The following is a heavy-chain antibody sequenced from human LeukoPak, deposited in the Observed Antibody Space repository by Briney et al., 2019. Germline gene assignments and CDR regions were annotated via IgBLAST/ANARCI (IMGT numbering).Heavy chain of an antibody. CDR3: AKTGVGYCTGGSCSAADY. J-gene: IGHJ4*02. CDR2: IKEDGSEK. Sequence: GGSLRLSCAASGFTFSNYWMSWVRQAPGKGLEWVANIKEDGSEKYYVDSVKGRFTISRDNSKNTLYLQMNSLRAEDTAVFYCAKTGVGYCTGGSCSAADYWGQGTLVTVSS. V-gene: IGHV3-7*03. CDR1: GFTFSNYW. D-gene: IGHD2-15*01.